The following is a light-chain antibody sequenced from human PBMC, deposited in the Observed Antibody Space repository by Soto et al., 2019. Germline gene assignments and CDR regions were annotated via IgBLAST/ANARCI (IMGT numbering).Light chain of an antibody. CDR3: QQYGSSFRYT. CDR2: SAS. Sequence: EIVLTQSPGTLSLSPGERATLSCRASQSVSSSYLAWYQQKPGQAPSLLIYSASSRATGVPDRFIGSGFGTDFTLTISRLEPDDFAVYYCQQYGSSFRYTFGQGTKLEIK. J-gene: IGKJ2*01. CDR1: QSVSSSY. V-gene: IGKV3-20*01.